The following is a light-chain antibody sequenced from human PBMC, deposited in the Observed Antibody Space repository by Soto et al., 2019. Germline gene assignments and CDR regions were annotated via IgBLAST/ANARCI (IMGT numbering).Light chain of an antibody. CDR3: QQYYSIHPH. J-gene: IGKJ4*01. CDR1: QSLFYTSTNKDY. Sequence: EIAQSKNSLAVSLGERATSNFKSRQSLFYTSTNKDYLPWYQHNPAQPPKLLMYWASTRKSGVPDRFSGSGSWTDSTPTISRLQAEDVAVYYCQQYYSIHPHFGGGTNV. CDR2: WAS. V-gene: IGKV4-1*01.